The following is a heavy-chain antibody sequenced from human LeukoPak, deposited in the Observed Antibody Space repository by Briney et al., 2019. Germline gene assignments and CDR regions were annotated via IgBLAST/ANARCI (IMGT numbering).Heavy chain of an antibody. D-gene: IGHD3-9*01. V-gene: IGHV3-30*04. CDR3: ARALRDYDILTGSHYNWFDP. J-gene: IGHJ5*02. CDR2: ISYDGSNK. CDR1: GFTFSSYA. Sequence: PGGSLRLSCAASGFTFSSYAMHWVRQAPGKGLEWVAVISYDGSNKYYADSVKGRFTISRDNSKNTLYLQMNSLRAEDTAVYYCARALRDYDILTGSHYNWFDPWGQGTLVTVSS.